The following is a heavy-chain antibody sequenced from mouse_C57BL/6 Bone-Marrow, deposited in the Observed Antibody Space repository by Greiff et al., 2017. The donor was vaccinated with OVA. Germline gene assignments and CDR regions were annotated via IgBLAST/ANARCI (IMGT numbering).Heavy chain of an antibody. CDR3: SMSLLLLRACCCAMDY. D-gene: IGHD2-12*01. Sequence: EVLLVESGGGLVKPGGSLKLSCAASGFTFSDYGMHWVRQAPEKGLEWVAYISSGSSTIYYADKVKGRFTITRDNAKNTLFMQLTSLRSEDTAMYYCSMSLLLLRACCCAMDYWGQGTSVTVSS. V-gene: IGHV5-17*01. J-gene: IGHJ4*01. CDR1: GFTFSDYG. CDR2: ISSGSSTI.